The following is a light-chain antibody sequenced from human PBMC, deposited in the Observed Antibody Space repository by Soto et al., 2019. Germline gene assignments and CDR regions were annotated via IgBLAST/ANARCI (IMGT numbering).Light chain of an antibody. CDR3: RSYTSSSTKV. J-gene: IGLJ1*01. Sequence: QSALTQPASVSGSPGQSIPISCTGTSSDVGGYNYVSWYQQHPGKAPKLMIYDVSNRPSGVSNRFSGSKSGNTASLTISGLQAEDEADYYCRSYTSSSTKVFGTGTKVTVL. V-gene: IGLV2-14*01. CDR1: SSDVGGYNY. CDR2: DVS.